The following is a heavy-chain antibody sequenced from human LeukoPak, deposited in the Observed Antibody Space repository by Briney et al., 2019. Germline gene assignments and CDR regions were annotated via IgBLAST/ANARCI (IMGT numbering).Heavy chain of an antibody. V-gene: IGHV4-4*07. CDR1: GDSISSSY. CDR3: ARDCSGGGCYEGVLDN. Sequence: SETLSLTCTVSGDSISSSYWSWIRQPAGKGLEWIGRIYISGYTNYNPSLKSRVTMSVDTSKNQFSLNVRSVTAADTAVYYCARDCSGGGCYEGVLDNWGQGTLVTVSS. J-gene: IGHJ4*02. CDR2: IYISGYT. D-gene: IGHD2-15*01.